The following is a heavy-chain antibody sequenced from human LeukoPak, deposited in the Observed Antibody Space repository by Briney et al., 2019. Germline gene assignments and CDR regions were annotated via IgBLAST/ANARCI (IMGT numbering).Heavy chain of an antibody. CDR2: ISYDGSNK. D-gene: IGHD6-25*01. V-gene: IGHV3-30*03. CDR3: ARFAAGGSYYYYMDV. Sequence: GGSLRLSCAASGFTFSSYGMHWVRQAPGKGLEWVAVISYDGSNKYYADSVKGRFTISRDNAKNSLYLQMNSLRADDTAVYYCARFAAGGSYYYYMDVWGKGTTVTVSS. J-gene: IGHJ6*03. CDR1: GFTFSSYG.